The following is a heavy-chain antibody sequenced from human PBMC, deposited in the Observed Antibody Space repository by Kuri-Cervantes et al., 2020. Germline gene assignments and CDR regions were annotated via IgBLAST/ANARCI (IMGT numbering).Heavy chain of an antibody. CDR3: ARTAQVSTWFGELRGDWFDP. D-gene: IGHD3-10*01. Sequence: ASVKVSCKASGYTFTGYYMHWVRQAPGQGLEWMGWINPNSGGTNYAQKFQGRVTMTRDTSISTAYMELSRLRSDDTAVYYCARTAQVSTWFGELRGDWFDPWGQGTRVTRAS. V-gene: IGHV1-2*02. CDR2: INPNSGGT. J-gene: IGHJ5*02. CDR1: GYTFTGYY.